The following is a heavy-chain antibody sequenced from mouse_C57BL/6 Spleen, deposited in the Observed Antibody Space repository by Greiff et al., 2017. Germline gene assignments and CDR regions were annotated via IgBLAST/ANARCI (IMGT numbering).Heavy chain of an antibody. J-gene: IGHJ2*01. D-gene: IGHD1-1*01. CDR1: GFTFSSYA. V-gene: IGHV5-9-1*02. Sequence: EVKLEESGEGLVKPGGSLKLSCAASGFTFSSYAMSWVRQTPEKRLEWVAYISSGGDYIYYADTVKGRFTISRDNARNTLYLQMSSLKSEDTAMYYCTRVGYYGSSYYFDYWGQGTTLTVSS. CDR3: TRVGYYGSSYYFDY. CDR2: ISSGGDYI.